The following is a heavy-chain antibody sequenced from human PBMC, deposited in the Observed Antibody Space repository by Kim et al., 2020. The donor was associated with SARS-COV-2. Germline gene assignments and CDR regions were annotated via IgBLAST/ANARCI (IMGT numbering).Heavy chain of an antibody. Sequence: SVKVSCKASGGTFSSYAISWVRQAPGQGLEWMGGIIPIFGTANYAQKFQGRVTITADESTSTAYMELSSLRSEDTAVYYCARGPNYYGSGSYYFWGQGTTVTVSS. V-gene: IGHV1-69*13. CDR2: IIPIFGTA. J-gene: IGHJ6*02. CDR3: ARGPNYYGSGSYYF. CDR1: GGTFSSYA. D-gene: IGHD3-10*01.